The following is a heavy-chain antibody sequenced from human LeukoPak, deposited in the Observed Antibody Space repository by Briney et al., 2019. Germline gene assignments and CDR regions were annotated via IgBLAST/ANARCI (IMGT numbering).Heavy chain of an antibody. CDR3: ARVNGDYVLNWYFDL. D-gene: IGHD4-17*01. CDR1: GGSISSYY. Sequence: SETLSLTCTVSGGSISSYYWSWIRQPPGKGLEWIGYIYYSGSTNYNPSLKSRVTISVDTSKNQFSLKLSSVTAADTAVYYCARVNGDYVLNWYFDLWGRGTLVTDSS. CDR2: IYYSGST. J-gene: IGHJ2*01. V-gene: IGHV4-59*01.